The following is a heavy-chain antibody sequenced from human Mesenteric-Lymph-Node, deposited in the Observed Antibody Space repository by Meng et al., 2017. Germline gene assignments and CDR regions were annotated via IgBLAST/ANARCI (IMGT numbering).Heavy chain of an antibody. Sequence: QVQLVESGGGVVQPGRSLRLSCAVSGFTFNIYGMRWVRRAPGKGLEWVAVISYDGSNKYYADSVKGRFTISRDNSKNTLYLQMNSLRAEDTAVYYCGKDWSGRGHNQELAYWGQGTLVTVSS. CDR1: GFTFNIYG. CDR2: ISYDGSNK. J-gene: IGHJ4*02. D-gene: IGHD3-3*01. V-gene: IGHV3-30*18. CDR3: GKDWSGRGHNQELAY.